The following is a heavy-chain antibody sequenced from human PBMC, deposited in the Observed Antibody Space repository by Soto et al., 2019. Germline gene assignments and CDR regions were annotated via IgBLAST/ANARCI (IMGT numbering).Heavy chain of an antibody. CDR2: IIPIFGTA. D-gene: IGHD2-21*02. CDR1: GGTFSSYA. J-gene: IGHJ4*02. V-gene: IGHV1-69*01. CDR3: AGGLNLAYCGGVWYAAFDY. Sequence: QVQLVQSGAEVKKPGSSVKVSCKASGGTFSSYAISWVRQAPGQGLEWMGGIIPIFGTADYAQKFQGRVSSSADESTSTADMGESILRSEDTAVYYCAGGLNLAYCGGVWYAAFDYWGQGTLVTVSS.